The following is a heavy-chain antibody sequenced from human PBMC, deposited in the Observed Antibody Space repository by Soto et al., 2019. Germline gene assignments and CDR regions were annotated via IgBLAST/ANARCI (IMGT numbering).Heavy chain of an antibody. Sequence: GGSLRLSCAASGFTFSSYSMSWVRQAPGKGLEWVSDIRDNGGSTYYADSVKGRFTISRDNAKNTLYLQMNSLRAEDTAVYYCARVFDWNYVGAFDIWGQGTMVTVSS. D-gene: IGHD1-7*01. V-gene: IGHV3-23*01. CDR3: ARVFDWNYVGAFDI. CDR1: GFTFSSYS. CDR2: IRDNGGST. J-gene: IGHJ3*02.